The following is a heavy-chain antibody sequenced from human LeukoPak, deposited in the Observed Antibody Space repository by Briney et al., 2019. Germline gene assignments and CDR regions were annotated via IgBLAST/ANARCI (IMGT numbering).Heavy chain of an antibody. V-gene: IGHV4-39*01. CDR2: IYYSGST. J-gene: IGHJ4*02. D-gene: IGHD6-19*01. Sequence: PSETLSLTCTVSGGSISSSSYYWGWIRQPPGKGLEWIGSIYYSGSTYYNPSLKSRVTISVDTSKNQFSLKLSSVTAADTAVYYCARHSSRWYRGMNFDYWGQGTLVTVSS. CDR3: ARHSSRWYRGMNFDY. CDR1: GGSISSSSYY.